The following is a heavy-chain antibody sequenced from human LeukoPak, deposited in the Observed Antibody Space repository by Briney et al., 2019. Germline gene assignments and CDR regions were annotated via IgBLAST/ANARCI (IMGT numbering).Heavy chain of an antibody. V-gene: IGHV3-21*01. J-gene: IGHJ6*03. CDR2: ISSSSSYI. CDR3: ARIAAAGGYYYYMDV. CDR1: GFTFSSYS. Sequence: GGSLRLSCAASGFTFSSYSMNWVRRAPGKGLEWVSSISSSSSYIYYADSVKGRFTISRDNAKNSLYLQMNSLRAEDTAVYYCARIAAAGGYYYYMDVWGKGTSVTVSS. D-gene: IGHD6-13*01.